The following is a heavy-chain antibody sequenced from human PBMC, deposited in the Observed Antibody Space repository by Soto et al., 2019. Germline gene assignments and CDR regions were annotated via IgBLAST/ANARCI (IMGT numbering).Heavy chain of an antibody. J-gene: IGHJ4*02. CDR3: ATLGPARLLAS. Sequence: PGGSLRLSCAASGFTFSSYSMTWVRQGPEKGLEWVSEISADGARTYYADSVKGRFTISRDNSKNTLYLQMNSLRAEDTAVYYCATLGPARLLASWGQGTLVTVSS. D-gene: IGHD1-26*01. CDR1: GFTFSSYS. V-gene: IGHV3-23*01. CDR2: ISADGART.